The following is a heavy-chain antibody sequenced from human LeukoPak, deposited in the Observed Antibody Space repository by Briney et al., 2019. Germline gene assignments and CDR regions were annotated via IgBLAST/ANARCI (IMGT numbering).Heavy chain of an antibody. D-gene: IGHD1-26*01. CDR1: GGSFSSYY. CDR3: ASSYSGSSGSWY. CDR2: IYYSGST. Sequence: SETLSLTCAVYGGSFSSYYWGWIRQPPGKGLEWIGSIYYSGSTYYNPSLKSRVTISVDTSKNQFSLKLSSVTAADTAVYYCASSYSGSSGSWYWGQGTLVTVSS. J-gene: IGHJ4*02. V-gene: IGHV4-39*01.